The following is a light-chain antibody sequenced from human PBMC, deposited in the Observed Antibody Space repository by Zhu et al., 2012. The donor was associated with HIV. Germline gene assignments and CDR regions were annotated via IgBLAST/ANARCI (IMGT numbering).Light chain of an antibody. Sequence: EIVLTQSPGTLSLSPGDRATLSCRASQSVTNDYLAWYQQKPGQAPRLLIYGASSRATGIPDRFSGSGSGTDFILTISRVEPEDFAVYYCHQYLSSPETSGQGTKVEIK. CDR2: GAS. V-gene: IGKV3-20*01. CDR3: HQYLSSPET. CDR1: QSVTNDY. J-gene: IGKJ1*01.